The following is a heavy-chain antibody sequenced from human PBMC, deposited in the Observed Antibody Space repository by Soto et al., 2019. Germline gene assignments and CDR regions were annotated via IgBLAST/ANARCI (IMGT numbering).Heavy chain of an antibody. J-gene: IGHJ4*02. D-gene: IGHD3-10*01. V-gene: IGHV3-30*04. CDR3: ARNGSGNYYHFDY. Sequence: RSLRLSCAASGFTFSNYAMHWVRQAPGKGLEWVAVISYDGRNKYYADSVKGRFTISRDNSKNTLYLQVNSLRADDTAVYYCARNGSGNYYHFDYWGQGTLVTVSS. CDR1: GFTFSNYA. CDR2: ISYDGRNK.